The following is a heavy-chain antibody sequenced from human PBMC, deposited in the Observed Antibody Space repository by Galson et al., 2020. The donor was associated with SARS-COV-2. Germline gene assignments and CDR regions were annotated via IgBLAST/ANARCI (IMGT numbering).Heavy chain of an antibody. D-gene: IGHD3-9*01. J-gene: IGHJ6*03. Sequence: KISCKASGGTFSSYAISWVRQAPGQGLEWMGGIIPILGIANYAQKFQGRVTITADKSTSTAYMELSSLRSEDTAGYYCARAGGGYDILTGYYYYYYMDVWGKGTTVTVSS. CDR1: GGTFSSYA. CDR2: IIPILGIA. V-gene: IGHV1-69*10. CDR3: ARAGGGYDILTGYYYYYYMDV.